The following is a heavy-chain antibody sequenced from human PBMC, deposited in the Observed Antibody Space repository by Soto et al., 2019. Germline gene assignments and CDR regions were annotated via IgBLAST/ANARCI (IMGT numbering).Heavy chain of an antibody. CDR3: ARDLSGDSRGP. D-gene: IGHD3-22*01. V-gene: IGHV3-33*01. J-gene: IGHJ5*02. CDR2: IWYDGSNK. CDR1: GFTFSNYG. Sequence: QVQLVESGGGVVQPGRSLRLSCAASGFTFSNYGMHWVRQAPGKGLEWVAVIWYDGSNKYYADSVKGRFTISRDNSKNTLDLQMNSLRAEDTAVDYCARDLSGDSRGPWGQGTLVTVSS.